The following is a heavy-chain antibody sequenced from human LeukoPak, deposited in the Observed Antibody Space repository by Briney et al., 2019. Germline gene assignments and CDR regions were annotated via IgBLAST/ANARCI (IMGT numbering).Heavy chain of an antibody. V-gene: IGHV3-23*01. CDR3: VKDTICYYQPFDV. Sequence: QPGGSLRLSCAASGFTFGSYAMSWVRQAPGKGLEWISTVSGGGVSTYYADSVKGRFTISRDNSKNTMDLQMNSLRAEDTALYYCVKDTICYYQPFDVWGQGTLVTVSS. J-gene: IGHJ4*02. CDR1: GFTFGSYA. D-gene: IGHD3-22*01. CDR2: VSGGGVST.